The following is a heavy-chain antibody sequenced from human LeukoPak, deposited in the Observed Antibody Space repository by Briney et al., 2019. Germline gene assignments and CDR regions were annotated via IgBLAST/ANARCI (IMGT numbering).Heavy chain of an antibody. V-gene: IGHV4-39*01. CDR1: GGSISSSSYY. CDR3: ARQGELLFVGFDY. Sequence: PSETLSLTCTVSGGSISSSSYYWGWIRQPPGKGLEWIGSIYYSGSTYYNPSLKSRVTISVDTSKNQFSLKLSSVTAADTAVYYCARQGELLFVGFDYWGQGTLVTVSS. D-gene: IGHD1-26*01. J-gene: IGHJ4*02. CDR2: IYYSGST.